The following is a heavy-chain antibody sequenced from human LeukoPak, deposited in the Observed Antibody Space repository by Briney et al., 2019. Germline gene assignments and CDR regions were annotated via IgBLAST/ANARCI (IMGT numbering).Heavy chain of an antibody. D-gene: IGHD6-19*01. CDR3: ARGAGRYSSGWYIDY. CDR1: GFTFSSYG. J-gene: IGHJ4*02. Sequence: PGRSLRLSFAASGFTFSSYGMHWVRQAPGKGLEWVAVISYDGSNKYYADSVKGRFTISRDNSKNTLYLQMNSLRAEDTAVYYCARGAGRYSSGWYIDYWGQGTLVTVSS. V-gene: IGHV3-30*03. CDR2: ISYDGSNK.